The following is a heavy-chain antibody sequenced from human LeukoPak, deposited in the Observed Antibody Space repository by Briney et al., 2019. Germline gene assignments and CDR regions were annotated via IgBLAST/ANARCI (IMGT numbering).Heavy chain of an antibody. CDR1: GGTFSSYA. Sequence: SVKVSCKASGGTFSSYAIIWVRQAPGQGLEWMGRLIPIFGIANYAQKFQGRVTITADKSTSTAYMELSSLRSEDTAVYYCARDGCSSTSCYTSYYYYGMDVWGQGTTVTVSS. CDR3: ARDGCSSTSCYTSYYYYGMDV. D-gene: IGHD2-2*02. V-gene: IGHV1-69*04. J-gene: IGHJ6*02. CDR2: LIPIFGIA.